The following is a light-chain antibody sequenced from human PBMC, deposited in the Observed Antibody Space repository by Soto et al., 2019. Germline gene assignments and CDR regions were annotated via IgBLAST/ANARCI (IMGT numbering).Light chain of an antibody. V-gene: IGLV2-14*01. J-gene: IGLJ3*02. CDR3: VSYTTSVTLV. CDR1: SSDVGAYNY. CDR2: EVS. Sequence: HSALTQPASVSGSPGQSITISCTGASSDVGAYNYVSWYQQHPGKAPKLMIYEVSNRPSGVSDRFSGSKSGNTASLTISGLQPEDEAHYYCVSYTTSVTLVSGGGTKVTVL.